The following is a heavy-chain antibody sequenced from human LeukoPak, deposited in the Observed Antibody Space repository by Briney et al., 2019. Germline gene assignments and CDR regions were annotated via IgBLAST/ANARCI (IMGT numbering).Heavy chain of an antibody. J-gene: IGHJ3*02. CDR2: IRSDGSYK. CDR3: ARGDRTDAFDI. CDR1: GFSFSSYG. Sequence: GGSLRLSCAASGFSFSSYGMHWVRQAPGKGLEWVAFIRSDGSYKYVDSVKGRFIISRDNSKNTLYLQMNSLRAEDTAVYYCARGDRTDAFDIWGQGTMVTVSS. V-gene: IGHV3-30*02.